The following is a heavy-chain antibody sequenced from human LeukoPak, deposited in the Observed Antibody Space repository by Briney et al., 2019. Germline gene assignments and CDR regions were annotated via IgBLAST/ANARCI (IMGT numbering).Heavy chain of an antibody. V-gene: IGHV1-2*02. CDR1: GYSFTGYY. D-gene: IGHD2-21*01. CDR3: AREVNAVTDAFDI. J-gene: IGHJ3*02. CDR2: INGNGGGT. Sequence: ASVKVSCKASGYSFTGYYMHWVRQAPGQGLEWMGWINGNGGGTNYAQKFQGRVTMTRDTSISTAYMELNRLRSDDTAVYYCAREVNAVTDAFDIWGQGTMVTVSS.